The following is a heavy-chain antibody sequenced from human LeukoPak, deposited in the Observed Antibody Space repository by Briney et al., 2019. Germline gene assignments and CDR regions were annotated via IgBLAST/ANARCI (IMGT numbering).Heavy chain of an antibody. V-gene: IGHV3-33*01. D-gene: IGHD1-26*01. CDR1: GFSFSSYG. J-gene: IGHJ4*02. CDR2: IWYDGTNK. CDR3: ARGDSGSHLDY. Sequence: HSGGSLRLSCAASGFSFSSYGMHWVRQAPGKGLEWVAVIWYDGTNKYYADSVKGRFTISRDNSKNTLSLQMGSLRAEDKAVYYCARGDSGSHLDYWGQGSLVTVSS.